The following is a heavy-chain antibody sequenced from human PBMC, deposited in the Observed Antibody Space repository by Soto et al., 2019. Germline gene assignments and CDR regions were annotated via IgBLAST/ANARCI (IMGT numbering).Heavy chain of an antibody. J-gene: IGHJ6*02. CDR1: GAAVSNGDYR. CDR3: ARYSSNWFQTEGMDV. Sequence: SETLSLTCTVSGAAVSNGDYRWNWIRQPPGKGLEWIGDIYNDGSTHYNPSLKSRVTISVDTSKNQFSLRLSSVTAADTAVYYCARYSSNWFQTEGMDVWGQGTTVTVSS. CDR2: IYNDGST. D-gene: IGHD6-13*01. V-gene: IGHV4-30-4*08.